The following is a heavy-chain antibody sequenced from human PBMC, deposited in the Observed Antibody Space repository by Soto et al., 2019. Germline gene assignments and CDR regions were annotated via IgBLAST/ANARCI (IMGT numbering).Heavy chain of an antibody. CDR1: GGSFSGYF. V-gene: IGHV4-34*01. D-gene: IGHD1-1*01. J-gene: IGHJ4*02. CDR2: INHSGIT. Sequence: SEALSLTCTVSGGSFSGYFWTWIRQPPGKGLEWLAEINHSGITNYNPSVESRVSMSVDTSKNQFSLRLYSVTAADTAVYYCVRGPYNYNSRYFDYWGQGTLVTVSS. CDR3: VRGPYNYNSRYFDY.